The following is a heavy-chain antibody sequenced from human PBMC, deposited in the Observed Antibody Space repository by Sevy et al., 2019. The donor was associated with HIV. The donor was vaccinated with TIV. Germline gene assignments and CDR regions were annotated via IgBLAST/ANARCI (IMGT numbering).Heavy chain of an antibody. CDR2: ISWNSGSM. CDR1: GFTFGNYA. CDR3: AKGVSGGNSGAAFDY. Sequence: GGSLRLSCAGSGFTFGNYAMYWVRQSPGKGLEWVSGISWNSGSMGYADAVEGRFTISRDNAKNSLHLEMNSLRPEDTALYYCAKGVSGGNSGAAFDYWVQGTRVTVSS. V-gene: IGHV3-9*01. D-gene: IGHD2-15*01. J-gene: IGHJ4*02.